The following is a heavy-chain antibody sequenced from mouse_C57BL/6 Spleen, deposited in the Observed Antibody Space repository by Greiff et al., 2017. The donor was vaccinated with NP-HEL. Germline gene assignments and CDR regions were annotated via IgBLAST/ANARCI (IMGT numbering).Heavy chain of an antibody. CDR1: GYAFTNYL. CDR3: ARDTTVVEDYYAMDY. J-gene: IGHJ4*01. Sequence: QVQLQQSGAELVRPGTSVKVSCKASGYAFTNYLIEWVKQRPGQGLEWIGVINPGSGGTNYNEKFKGKATLTADKSSSTAYMQLSSLTSEDSAVYICARDTTVVEDYYAMDYWGQGTSVTVSS. CDR2: INPGSGGT. D-gene: IGHD1-1*01. V-gene: IGHV1-54*01.